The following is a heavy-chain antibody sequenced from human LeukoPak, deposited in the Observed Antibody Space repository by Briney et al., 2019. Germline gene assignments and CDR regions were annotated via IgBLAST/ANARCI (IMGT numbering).Heavy chain of an antibody. Sequence: SETLPLTCTVSGGSISSSSYYWSWIRQPPGKGLEWIGYIYYSGSTNYNPSLKSRVTISVDTSKNQFSLKLSSVTAADTAVYYCARGPVTYYYDRSGNDAFDIWGQGTMVTVSS. V-gene: IGHV4-61*01. CDR3: ARGPVTYYYDRSGNDAFDI. D-gene: IGHD3-22*01. CDR2: IYYSGST. CDR1: GGSISSSSYY. J-gene: IGHJ3*02.